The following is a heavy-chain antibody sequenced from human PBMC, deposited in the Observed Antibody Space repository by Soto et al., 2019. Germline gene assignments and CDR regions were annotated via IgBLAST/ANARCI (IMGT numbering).Heavy chain of an antibody. J-gene: IGHJ6*02. CDR1: GGSISSYY. Sequence: SETLSLTCTVSGGSISSYYWSWIRQPPGKGLEWIGYIYYSGSTNYNPSLKSRVTISVDTSKNQFSLKLSSVTAADTAVYYCARDPPDFWSGYPYGMDVWGQGTTVTVSS. D-gene: IGHD3-3*01. CDR3: ARDPPDFWSGYPYGMDV. CDR2: IYYSGST. V-gene: IGHV4-59*01.